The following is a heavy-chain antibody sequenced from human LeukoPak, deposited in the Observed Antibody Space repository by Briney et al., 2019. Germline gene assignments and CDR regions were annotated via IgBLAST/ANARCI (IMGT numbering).Heavy chain of an antibody. CDR2: ISGSGDNT. CDR1: GFSFSSYA. V-gene: IGHV3-23*01. CDR3: AKGSYYDSSGSFYFDY. J-gene: IGHJ4*02. D-gene: IGHD3-22*01. Sequence: GGSLRLSCAASGFSFSSYAMSWVRQAPGKGLEWVSGISGSGDNTYYADSVKGRFTISRDNSKNTLYVQVNSLGTEDTVAYYCAKGSYYDSSGSFYFDYWGQGTLVTVSS.